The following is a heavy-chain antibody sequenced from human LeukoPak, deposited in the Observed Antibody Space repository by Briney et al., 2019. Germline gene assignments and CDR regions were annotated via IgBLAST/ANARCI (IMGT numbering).Heavy chain of an antibody. CDR3: ARDGRIVGAYDAFDI. Sequence: SETLSLTCTVSGYSISSGYYWGWIRQPPGKGLEWIGSIYHSGSTYYNPSLKSRVTISVDTSKNQFSLKLSSVTAADTAVYYCARDGRIVGAYDAFDIWGQGTMVTVSS. D-gene: IGHD1-26*01. CDR1: GYSISSGYY. J-gene: IGHJ3*02. V-gene: IGHV4-38-2*02. CDR2: IYHSGST.